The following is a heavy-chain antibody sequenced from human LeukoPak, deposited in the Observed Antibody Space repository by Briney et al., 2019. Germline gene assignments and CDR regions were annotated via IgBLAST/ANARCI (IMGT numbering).Heavy chain of an antibody. CDR1: GFTFSTYA. D-gene: IGHD5-18*01. CDR3: AKGAWIQLWSYYFDY. Sequence: PGGSLRLSCAASGFTFSTYAMSWVRQAPGKGLEWVSAISGSGGSTYYADSVKGRFTISRDNSKNTLYLQMNSLRAEDTAVYYCAKGAWIQLWSYYFDYWGQGTLVTVSS. J-gene: IGHJ4*02. V-gene: IGHV3-23*01. CDR2: ISGSGGST.